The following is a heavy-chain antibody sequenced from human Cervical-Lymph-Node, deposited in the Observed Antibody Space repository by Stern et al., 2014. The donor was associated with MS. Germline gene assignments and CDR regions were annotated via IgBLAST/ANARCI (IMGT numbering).Heavy chain of an antibody. J-gene: IGHJ6*02. D-gene: IGHD5-12*01. CDR1: GYTFTSYA. CDR2: INAGNGNT. CDR3: ARGDIVATITGYYYGMDV. V-gene: IGHV1-3*01. Sequence: QVQLVQSGAEVKKPGASVKVSCKASGYTFTSYAMHWVRQAPGQRLEWMGWINAGNGNTKYSQKFQGRVTITRDTSASTAYMELSSLRSDDTAVYYCARGDIVATITGYYYGMDVWGQGTTVTVSS.